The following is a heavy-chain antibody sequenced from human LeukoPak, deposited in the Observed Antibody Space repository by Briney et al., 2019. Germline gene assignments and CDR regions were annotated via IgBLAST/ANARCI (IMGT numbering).Heavy chain of an antibody. D-gene: IGHD3-10*01. CDR2: IKQDGSEE. CDR1: GFTFSSYW. CDR3: ARDGGFGEFPIDY. Sequence: GGSLRLSCAASGFTFSSYWMSWVRQAPGKGLEWVANIKQDGSEEYYVDSVKGRFTISRDNAKNSLYLQMNSLRAEDTAVYYCARDGGFGEFPIDYWGQGTLVTVSS. J-gene: IGHJ4*02. V-gene: IGHV3-7*01.